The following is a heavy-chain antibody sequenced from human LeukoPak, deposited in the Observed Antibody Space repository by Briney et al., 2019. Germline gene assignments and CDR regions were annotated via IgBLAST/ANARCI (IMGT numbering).Heavy chain of an antibody. CDR2: LSGSGIST. Sequence: PGGSLRLSCAASGFTFSSYAMSWVRQAPGKGLEWVSALSGSGISTYYADSVRGRFTISRDNAKNSFYLQMNSLRAEDTAIYYCARDQLRFGDPGWFDPWGQGTLVSVSS. J-gene: IGHJ5*02. CDR1: GFTFSSYA. V-gene: IGHV3-23*01. D-gene: IGHD3-16*01. CDR3: ARDQLRFGDPGWFDP.